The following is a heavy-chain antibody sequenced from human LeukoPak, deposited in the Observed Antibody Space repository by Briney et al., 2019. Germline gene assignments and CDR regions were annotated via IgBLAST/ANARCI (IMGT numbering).Heavy chain of an antibody. CDR2: IYWNDDK. J-gene: IGHJ4*02. CDR3: AHPRGYSGYVGFDY. Sequence: SGPTLVKPTQTLTLTCTFSGFSLSTSGVGMGWIRQPPGKALEWLALIYWNDDKRYSPSLKSRLTITKDTSKNQVVLTMTNMDPVDTATYYCAHPRGYSGYVGFDYWGQGTLVTVSS. V-gene: IGHV2-5*01. CDR1: GFSLSTSGVG. D-gene: IGHD5-12*01.